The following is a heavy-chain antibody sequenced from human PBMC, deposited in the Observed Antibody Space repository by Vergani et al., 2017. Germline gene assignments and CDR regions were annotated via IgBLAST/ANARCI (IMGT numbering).Heavy chain of an antibody. CDR1: GFTFSSYS. V-gene: IGHV3-30*18. D-gene: IGHD5-18*01. CDR3: AKDLDAMGQIDY. Sequence: VQLVESGGGLVKPGGSLRLSCAASGFTFSSYSMNWVRQAPGKGLEWVAVISYDGSNKYYADSVKGRFTISRDNSKNTLYLQMNSLRAEDTAVYYCAKDLDAMGQIDYWGQGTLVTVSS. J-gene: IGHJ4*02. CDR2: ISYDGSNK.